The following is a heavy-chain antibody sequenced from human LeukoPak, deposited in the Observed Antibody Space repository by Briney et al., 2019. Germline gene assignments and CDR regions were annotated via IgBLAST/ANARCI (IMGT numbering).Heavy chain of an antibody. Sequence: ASVKVSCKASGYTFTSYGISWVRQAPGQGLEWMGWISAYNGNTNYAQKLQGRVTMTTDTSTSTAHMELRSLRSDDTAVYYCAKPHSGSYYSSSGDYWGQGTLVTVSS. CDR2: ISAYNGNT. J-gene: IGHJ4*02. V-gene: IGHV1-18*01. D-gene: IGHD1-26*01. CDR1: GYTFTSYG. CDR3: AKPHSGSYYSSSGDY.